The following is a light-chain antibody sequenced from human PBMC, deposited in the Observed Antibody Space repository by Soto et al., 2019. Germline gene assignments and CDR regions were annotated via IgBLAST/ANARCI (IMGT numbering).Light chain of an antibody. CDR2: DSN. J-gene: IGLJ3*02. Sequence: QSVLMQPPSVSAAPGQKVTISCSGTSSNIGYNHVSWYQHLPGTAPKLLIYDSNKRPSGIPDRFSGSKSGTSATLGITGLQTGDEADYYCGTWDSSLSAVVFGGGTKLTVL. V-gene: IGLV1-51*01. CDR1: SSNIGYNH. CDR3: GTWDSSLSAVV.